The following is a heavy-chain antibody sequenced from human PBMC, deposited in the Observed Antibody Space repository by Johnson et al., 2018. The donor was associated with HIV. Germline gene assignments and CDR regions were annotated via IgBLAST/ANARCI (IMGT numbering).Heavy chain of an antibody. D-gene: IGHD2/OR15-2a*01. J-gene: IGHJ3*02. V-gene: IGHV3-30*04. CDR1: GFTFSNYA. CDR2: ILYDGRNK. Sequence: QVQVVESGGGVVQPGRSLRISCAASGFTFSNYAMHWVRQAPGKGLDWVAFILYDGRNKFYAESVKGRFTISRDNSQNTLYLQMNSLRAEDTAVFYCARARNIWYDFYDFDIWGQGTMVTVSS. CDR3: ARARNIWYDFYDFDI.